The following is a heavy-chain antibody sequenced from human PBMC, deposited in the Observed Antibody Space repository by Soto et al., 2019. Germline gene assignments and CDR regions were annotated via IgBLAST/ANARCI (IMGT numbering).Heavy chain of an antibody. CDR2: IYYSGST. CDR3: ARDYYGSGSYWYYYYGMDV. J-gene: IGHJ6*02. V-gene: IGHV4-39*01. CDR1: GGSISSSSYY. D-gene: IGHD3-10*01. Sequence: SETLSLTCTVSGGSISSSSYYWGWIRQPPGKGLEGIGSIYYSGSTYYNPSLKSRVTISVDTSKNQFSLKLSSVTAADTAVYYCARDYYGSGSYWYYYYGMDVWGQGTTVTVSS.